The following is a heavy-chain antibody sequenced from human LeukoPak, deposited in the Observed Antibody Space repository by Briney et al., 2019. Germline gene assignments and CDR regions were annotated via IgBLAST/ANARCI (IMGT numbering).Heavy chain of an antibody. CDR2: IYYSRTT. J-gene: IGHJ5*02. CDR3: ARHPSSGAIFKWFDP. V-gene: IGHV4-39*01. CDR1: DASITSSSYN. Sequence: KASETLSLICTVSDASITSSSYNWGWIRQPPGKGLEWIGSIYYSRTTYYNPSLKSRVTIFVDTSKNQFSLKLTSVTAADTALYYCARHPSSGAIFKWFDPWGQGTLVTVSS. D-gene: IGHD6-25*01.